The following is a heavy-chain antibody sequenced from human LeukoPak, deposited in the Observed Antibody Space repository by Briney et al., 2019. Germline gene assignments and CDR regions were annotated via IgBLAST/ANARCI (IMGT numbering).Heavy chain of an antibody. D-gene: IGHD3-9*01. CDR1: GYTFTSYG. J-gene: IGHJ6*02. CDR2: ISAYNGNT. Sequence: ASVKVSCKASGYTFTSYGISWVRQAPGQGLEWMGWISAYNGNTNYAQKLQGRVTMTTDTSTSTAYMELRSLRSDDTAVYYCARGTVYDILTGSIPYYYYGMDVWGQGTTVNVSS. V-gene: IGHV1-18*01. CDR3: ARGTVYDILTGSIPYYYYGMDV.